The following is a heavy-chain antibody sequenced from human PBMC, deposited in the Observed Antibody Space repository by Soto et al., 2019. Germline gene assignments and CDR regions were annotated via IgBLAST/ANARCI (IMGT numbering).Heavy chain of an antibody. J-gene: IGHJ6*02. CDR2: ISYDGSDK. V-gene: IGHV3-30*18. CDR1: GFMFSTYL. CDR3: ANNPGKSWLVRGSYYDYGMDV. Sequence: GGSLRLSCTASGFMFSTYLMSWVRQAPGKGLEWVAVISYDGSDKYYADSVKGRFTITRDNSENTVYLQLNSLRAEDTALYYCANNPGKSWLVRGSYYDYGMDVWGQGTTVTVSS. D-gene: IGHD6-19*01.